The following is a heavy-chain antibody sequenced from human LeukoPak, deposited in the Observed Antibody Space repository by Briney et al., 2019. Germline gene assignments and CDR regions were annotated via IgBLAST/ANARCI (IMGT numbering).Heavy chain of an antibody. CDR3: ARAPGYSGYGFFDY. V-gene: IGHV4-4*02. CDR1: GGSISSSNW. D-gene: IGHD5-12*01. Sequence: SETLSLTCAVSGGSISSSNWGSWVRQPPGKGLEWIGEIYHSGSTNYNPPLKSRVTISVDKSKNQFSLKLSSVTAADTAVYYCARAPGYSGYGFFDYWGQGTLVTVSS. CDR2: IYHSGST. J-gene: IGHJ4*02.